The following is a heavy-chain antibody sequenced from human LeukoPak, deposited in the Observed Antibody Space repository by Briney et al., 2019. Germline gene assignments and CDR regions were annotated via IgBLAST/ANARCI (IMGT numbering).Heavy chain of an antibody. D-gene: IGHD3-22*01. V-gene: IGHV4-39*01. Sequence: SETLSLTCTVSGGSISSSSYYWGWIRQPPGKGLEWIGSIYYSGSTYYNPSLKSRVTISVDTSKNQFSLKLNSVTAADTAVYYCASLTDYYDSSGYYNFDYWGQGTLVTVSS. CDR3: ASLTDYYDSSGYYNFDY. CDR2: IYYSGST. J-gene: IGHJ4*02. CDR1: GGSISSSSYY.